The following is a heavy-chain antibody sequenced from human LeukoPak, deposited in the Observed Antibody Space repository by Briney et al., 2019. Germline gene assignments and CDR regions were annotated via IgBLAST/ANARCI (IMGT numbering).Heavy chain of an antibody. CDR1: GFTFDDYG. CDR2: INWNGGST. V-gene: IGHV3-20*04. D-gene: IGHD2-21*02. CDR3: ARDRGNDFNSYFFDY. J-gene: IGHJ4*02. Sequence: GGSLRLSCAASGFTFDDYGMSWVRQAPGKGLEWVSGINWNGGSTGYADSVKGRFTISRDNAKNSLYLQMNSLRAEDTAVYYCARDRGNDFNSYFFDYWGRGILVTVSS.